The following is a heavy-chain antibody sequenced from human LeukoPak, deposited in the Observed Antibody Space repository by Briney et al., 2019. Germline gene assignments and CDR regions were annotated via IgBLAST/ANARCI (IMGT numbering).Heavy chain of an antibody. D-gene: IGHD1-26*01. Sequence: VASVKVSCKASGGTFSSYAISWVRQAPGQGLEWMGGIIPIFGTANYAQKFQGRVTITTDESTSTAYMELSSLRSEDTAVYYCAREQYSGKLGFWGQGTMVTVSS. CDR3: AREQYSGKLGF. V-gene: IGHV1-69*05. J-gene: IGHJ3*01. CDR1: GGTFSSYA. CDR2: IIPIFGTA.